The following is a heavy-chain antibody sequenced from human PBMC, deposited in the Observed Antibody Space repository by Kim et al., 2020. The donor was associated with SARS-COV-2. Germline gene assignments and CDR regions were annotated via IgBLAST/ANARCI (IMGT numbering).Heavy chain of an antibody. CDR2: ISAYNGNT. V-gene: IGHV1-18*04. J-gene: IGHJ6*02. Sequence: ASVKVSCKASGYTFTSYGISWVRQAPGQGLEWMGWISAYNGNTNYAQKLQGRVTMTTDTSTSTAYMELRSLRSDDTAVYYCARAFAYGLYYYYYGMDVWGQGTTVTVSS. CDR3: ARAFAYGLYYYYYGMDV. CDR1: GYTFTSYG. D-gene: IGHD4-17*01.